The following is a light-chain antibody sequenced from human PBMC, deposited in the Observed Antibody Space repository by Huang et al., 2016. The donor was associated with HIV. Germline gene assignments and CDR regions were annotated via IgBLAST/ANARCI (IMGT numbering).Light chain of an antibody. Sequence: EIVLTQSPCTLSLSPGERATLSCRASQRVSSSYLAWYQQKPGPAPRLLIYGASSRATGIPDRFSGSGSGTDFTLTISRLEPEDFAVYYCQQYGSSPALVGGGTKVEIK. V-gene: IGKV3-20*01. CDR1: QRVSSSY. CDR2: GAS. J-gene: IGKJ4*01. CDR3: QQYGSSPAL.